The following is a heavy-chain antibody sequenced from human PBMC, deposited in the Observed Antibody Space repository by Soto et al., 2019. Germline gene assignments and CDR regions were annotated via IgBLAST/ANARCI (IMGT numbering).Heavy chain of an antibody. CDR2: INPRSGDT. J-gene: IGHJ5*02. CDR1: GYTFIGYY. D-gene: IGHD1-26*01. Sequence: QVQLVQSGAEVKKPGASVKVSCKASGYTFIGYYIHWVRQAPGQGLEWMGRINPRSGDTPYAQKFQGRLTMTRDTSISTAYMELSSLRSDDTAVYYCGRDGVGATPLGWFDPWGQGSLVNVSS. V-gene: IGHV1-2*06. CDR3: GRDGVGATPLGWFDP.